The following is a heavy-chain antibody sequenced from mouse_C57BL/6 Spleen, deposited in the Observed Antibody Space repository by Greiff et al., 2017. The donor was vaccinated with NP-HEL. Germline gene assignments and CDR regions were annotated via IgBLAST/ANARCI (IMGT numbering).Heavy chain of an antibody. CDR3: ARHNYGSRYFDY. V-gene: IGHV5-9*01. D-gene: IGHD1-1*01. J-gene: IGHJ2*01. CDR2: ISGGGGNT. CDR1: GFTFSSYT. Sequence: EVHLVESGGGLVKPGGSLKLSCAASGFTFSSYTMSWVRQTPEKRLEWVATISGGGGNTYYPDSVKGRFTISSDNAKNTLYLQMSSLRSEDTALYYCARHNYGSRYFDYWGQGTTLTVSS.